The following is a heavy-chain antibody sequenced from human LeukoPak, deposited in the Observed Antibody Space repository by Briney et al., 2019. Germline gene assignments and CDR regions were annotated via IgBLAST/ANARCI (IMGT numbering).Heavy chain of an antibody. CDR3: ARAISRGPDAFDI. CDR1: GGTFSSYA. CDR2: IIPIFGTA. Sequence: SVKVSCKASGGTFSSYAISWVRQAPGQGLEWMGGIIPIFGTANYAQKFQGRVTITTDESTSSAYMELSSLRSEDTAVYYCARAISRGPDAFDIWGQGTMVTVSS. V-gene: IGHV1-69*05. D-gene: IGHD2-2*01. J-gene: IGHJ3*02.